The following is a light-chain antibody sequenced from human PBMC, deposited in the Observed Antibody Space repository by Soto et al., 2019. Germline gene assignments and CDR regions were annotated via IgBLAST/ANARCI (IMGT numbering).Light chain of an antibody. CDR1: TGTVTGGHS. Sequence: QAVVTQEPSLTVSPGETVTLTCGSSTGTVTGGHSPYWFQQKPGQAPRTLIYATINKHSWTPARFSGTLLGDKAALILSGAQPEDEADYYCLLSYGDSWVFGGGTKVTVL. V-gene: IGLV7-46*01. CDR3: LLSYGDSWV. J-gene: IGLJ3*02. CDR2: ATI.